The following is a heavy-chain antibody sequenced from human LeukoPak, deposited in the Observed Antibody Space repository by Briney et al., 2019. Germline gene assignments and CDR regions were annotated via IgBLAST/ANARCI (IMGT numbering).Heavy chain of an antibody. D-gene: IGHD3-10*01. CDR2: ISSSGSTI. Sequence: PGGSLRLSCAASGFTFSDYYMSWIRQAPGKGLEWVSYISSSGSTIYYADSVKGRFTISRDNAKNSLYLQMNSLRADDTALYYCAKALYGSDMDVWGQGTTVIVSS. J-gene: IGHJ6*02. CDR3: AKALYGSDMDV. V-gene: IGHV3-11*01. CDR1: GFTFSDYY.